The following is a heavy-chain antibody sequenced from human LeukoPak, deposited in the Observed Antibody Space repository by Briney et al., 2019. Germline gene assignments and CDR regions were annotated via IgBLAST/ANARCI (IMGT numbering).Heavy chain of an antibody. J-gene: IGHJ4*02. Sequence: GGSLGLSCAASGLTFSRNAMCWVRQAPGKGLEWVSGISASGDSIYYADSVKGRFTISRDNAKNTLYLQMNSLRVGDTAVYYCAKHPHRTTGIPFDYWGLGTLVTVSS. CDR3: AKHPHRTTGIPFDY. CDR2: ISASGDSI. CDR1: GLTFSRNA. V-gene: IGHV3-23*01. D-gene: IGHD1-1*01.